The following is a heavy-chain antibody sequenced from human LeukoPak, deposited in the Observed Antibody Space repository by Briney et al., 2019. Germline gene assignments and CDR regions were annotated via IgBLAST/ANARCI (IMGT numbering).Heavy chain of an antibody. Sequence: KPSETLSLTCTVSGGSISSYYWSWIRQPAGEGLEWIGRIHTSGSTDYNPSLKTRVTMSADTSKNQFSLKLTSVTAADTAVYYCARELYGSGLGPLWYWGQGTLITVSS. V-gene: IGHV4-4*07. D-gene: IGHD6-19*01. CDR3: ARELYGSGLGPLWY. J-gene: IGHJ4*02. CDR2: IHTSGST. CDR1: GGSISSYY.